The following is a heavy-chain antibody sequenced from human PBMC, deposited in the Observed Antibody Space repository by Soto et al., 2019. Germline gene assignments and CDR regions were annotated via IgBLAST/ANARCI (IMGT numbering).Heavy chain of an antibody. J-gene: IGHJ4*02. Sequence: SETLSLTCAVSGGPFTSNNWWTWVRQPPGQGLEWIGEIYRTGSTNYNPSLKSRVTISLDKSENQFSLKVTSLTAADTAVYYCASRDPGTSVDYWGQGTLVTVSS. CDR1: GGPFTSNNW. CDR2: IYRTGST. CDR3: ASRDPGTSVDY. V-gene: IGHV4-4*02. D-gene: IGHD1-7*01.